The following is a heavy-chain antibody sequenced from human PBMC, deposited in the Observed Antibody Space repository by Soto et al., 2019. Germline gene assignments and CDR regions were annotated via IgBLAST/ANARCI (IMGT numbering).Heavy chain of an antibody. Sequence: SETLSLTCTVSGGSISSGGYYWSWIRQHPGKGLEWIGYIYYSGSTYYNPSLKSRVTISVDTSKNQFSLKLSSVTAADTAVYYCARDIVQKYYYVDVWGQGTTVTVSS. CDR2: IYYSGST. D-gene: IGHD2-15*01. CDR1: GGSISSGGYY. J-gene: IGHJ6*03. V-gene: IGHV4-31*03. CDR3: ARDIVQKYYYVDV.